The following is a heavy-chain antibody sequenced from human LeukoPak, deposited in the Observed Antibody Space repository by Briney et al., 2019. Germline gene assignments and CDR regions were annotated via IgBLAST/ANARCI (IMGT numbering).Heavy chain of an antibody. V-gene: IGHV4-34*01. CDR2: INHSGST. D-gene: IGHD5-12*01. CDR1: GGSFSGYY. J-gene: IGHJ6*03. CDR3: ARGRYSGGRYYYYMDV. Sequence: SETLSLTCAVYGGSFSGYYWSWIRQPPGKGLEWIGEINHSGSTNYNPSLKSRVTISVDTSKNQFSLKLSSVTAADTAVYYCARGRYSGGRYYYYMDVWGKGTTVTVSS.